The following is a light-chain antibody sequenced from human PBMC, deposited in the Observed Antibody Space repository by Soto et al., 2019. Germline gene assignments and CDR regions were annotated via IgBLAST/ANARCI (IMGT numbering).Light chain of an antibody. Sequence: QSVLTQPASVSGSPGQSITISCTGTSSDVGAYDYVSWYQQHPDKAPKLMIYEVSNRPSGVSNRFSGSKSVNTATLTISGLQAYDDADYYCSSYTSSSTRVFGTGTKVTVL. V-gene: IGLV2-14*03. CDR3: SSYTSSSTRV. J-gene: IGLJ1*01. CDR2: EVS. CDR1: SSDVGAYDY.